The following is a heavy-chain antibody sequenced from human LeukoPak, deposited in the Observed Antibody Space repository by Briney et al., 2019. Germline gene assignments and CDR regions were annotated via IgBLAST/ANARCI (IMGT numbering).Heavy chain of an antibody. CDR3: AKAWGSNGWFDY. D-gene: IGHD6-19*01. J-gene: IGHJ4*02. CDR2: IGGRGGRT. CDR1: GFTFSSYA. Sequence: GGSLRLSCAASGFTFSSYAMSWFRQAPGKGREGGSSIGGRGGRTYYADSVKGRFTISRDNSKRTLYLQMSSLGAEDTAVYYCAKAWGSNGWFDYWGQGTLVTVSS. V-gene: IGHV3-23*01.